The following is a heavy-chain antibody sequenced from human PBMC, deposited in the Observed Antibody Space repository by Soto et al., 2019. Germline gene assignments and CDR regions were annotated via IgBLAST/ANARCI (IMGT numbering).Heavy chain of an antibody. CDR3: ASIPRFGVGDKAFDI. CDR1: GFTFSSYS. J-gene: IGHJ3*02. D-gene: IGHD3-3*01. Sequence: GGSLRLSCAASGFTFSSYSMNWVRQAPGKGLEWVSYISSSSSTIYYADSVKGRFTISRDNAKNSLYLQMNSLRAEDTAVYYCASIPRFGVGDKAFDIWGQGTMVTVSS. V-gene: IGHV3-48*01. CDR2: ISSSSSTI.